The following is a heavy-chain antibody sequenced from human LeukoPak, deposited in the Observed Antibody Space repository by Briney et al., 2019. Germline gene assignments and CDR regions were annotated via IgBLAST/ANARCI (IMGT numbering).Heavy chain of an antibody. CDR2: ISAYNGNT. D-gene: IGHD3-10*01. Sequence: ASVKVSCKASGYTFTNYDISWVRQAPGQGLERMGWISAYNGNTNYAQKLQGRVTMTTDTSTSTAYMELRSLRSDDTAVYYCARVDMVRGVITGGVHWGQGTLVTVSS. V-gene: IGHV1-18*01. J-gene: IGHJ4*02. CDR1: GYTFTNYD. CDR3: ARVDMVRGVITGGVH.